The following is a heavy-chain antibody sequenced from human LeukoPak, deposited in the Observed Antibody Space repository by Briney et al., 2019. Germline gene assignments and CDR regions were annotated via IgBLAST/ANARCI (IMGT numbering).Heavy chain of an antibody. V-gene: IGHV1-8*01. D-gene: IGHD6-25*01. Sequence: ASVKVSCKASGYTFTSYDINWVRQATGQGLEWVGWMNPNSGNTGYAQKFQGRVTMTRNTSISTAYMELSSLRSEDTAVYYCARVPSGGDKFDPWGQGTLVTVSS. CDR1: GYTFTSYD. J-gene: IGHJ5*02. CDR3: ARVPSGGDKFDP. CDR2: MNPNSGNT.